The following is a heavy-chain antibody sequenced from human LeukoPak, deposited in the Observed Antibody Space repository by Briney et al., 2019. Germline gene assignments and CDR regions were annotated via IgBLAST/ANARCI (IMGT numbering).Heavy chain of an antibody. CDR3: VRRTTGEYYFDY. CDR2: IYPGDSDI. CDR1: GYRFAIYW. J-gene: IGHJ4*02. Sequence: GESLKISCKGSGYRFAIYWIGWVRQMPGRGLEWIGIIYPGDSDIRYSPSFQGQVNISADKSISTAYLQWSSLKASDTAMYYCVRRTTGEYYFDYWGQGTLVTVSS. D-gene: IGHD7-27*01. V-gene: IGHV5-51*01.